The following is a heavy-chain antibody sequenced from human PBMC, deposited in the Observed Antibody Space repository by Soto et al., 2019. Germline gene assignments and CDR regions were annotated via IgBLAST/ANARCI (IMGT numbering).Heavy chain of an antibody. Sequence: GVSVKVSCKASGYTFTSYAMHWVRQAPGQGLEWMGWINANSGSTNYAQKFQGWVTMTRDTSISTAYMELSRLRSDDTAVYYCARSEYSYGLGIWGQGTMVTVSS. J-gene: IGHJ3*02. CDR1: GYTFTSYA. V-gene: IGHV1-2*04. D-gene: IGHD5-18*01. CDR3: ARSEYSYGLGI. CDR2: INANSGST.